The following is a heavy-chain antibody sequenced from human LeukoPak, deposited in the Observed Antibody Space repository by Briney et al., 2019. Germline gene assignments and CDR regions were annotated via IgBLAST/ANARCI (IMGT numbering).Heavy chain of an antibody. V-gene: IGHV4-34*12. J-gene: IGHJ4*02. CDR2: IFQSTYT. D-gene: IGHD4-17*01. CDR1: GVSVSDYS. Sequence: ASETLSLTCAVHGVSVSDYSWSWIRQSPGKGLEWIGEIFQSTYTNYNPSLKSRVTISADRSKNQFSLKLSSVTAADTAVYYCARVVAIETTVTIDYWGQGTLVTVSS. CDR3: ARVVAIETTVTIDY.